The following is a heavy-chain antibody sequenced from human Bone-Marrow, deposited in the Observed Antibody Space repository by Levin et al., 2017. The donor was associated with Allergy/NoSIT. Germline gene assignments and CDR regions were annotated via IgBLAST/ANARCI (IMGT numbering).Heavy chain of an antibody. D-gene: IGHD3-10*01. V-gene: IGHV4-34*01. Sequence: SQTLSLTCAVYGGSFSDDQWGWIRQAPGRGLEWIGEIKHSGSTNYNPSLKSRVTLSLDTSKNQFSLNLTSVTAADTAVYYCAREDATGSFSLDWGQGSLVTVSS. CDR2: IKHSGST. J-gene: IGHJ4*02. CDR1: GGSFSDDQ. CDR3: AREDATGSFSLD.